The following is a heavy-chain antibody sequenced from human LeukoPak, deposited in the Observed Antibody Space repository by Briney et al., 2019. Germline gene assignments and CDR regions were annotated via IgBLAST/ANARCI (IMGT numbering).Heavy chain of an antibody. V-gene: IGHV1-2*02. CDR2: INPNSGGT. CDR1: GYTFTGYY. CDR3: ARANALYCSSTSCLFDY. Sequence: ASVKVSCKASGYTFTGYYMHWVRQAPGQGLEWMAWINPNSGGTYYAQNFHDRITMTRDTSISTAYTELSRLRSDDTAIYYCARANALYCSSTSCLFDYWGQGTLVTVSS. D-gene: IGHD2-2*01. J-gene: IGHJ4*02.